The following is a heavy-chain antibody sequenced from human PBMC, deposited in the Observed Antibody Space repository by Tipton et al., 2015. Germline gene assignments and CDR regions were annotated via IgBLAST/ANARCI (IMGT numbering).Heavy chain of an antibody. J-gene: IGHJ4*02. CDR3: ARDAADDYGDYRGY. CDR2: IYSGGFT. CDR1: GVTFSNYA. V-gene: IGHV3-53*01. D-gene: IGHD4-17*01. Sequence: SGVTFSNYAMSWVRQAPGKGLEWVSVIYSGGFTYYADSVKGRFTISRDSSKNTLYLQMNSLRAEDTAVYYCARDAADDYGDYRGYWGQGTLVTVSS.